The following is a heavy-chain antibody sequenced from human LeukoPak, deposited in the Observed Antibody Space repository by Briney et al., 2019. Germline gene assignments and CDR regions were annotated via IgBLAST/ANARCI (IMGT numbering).Heavy chain of an antibody. CDR1: GFTFSDFY. D-gene: IGHD3-10*01. J-gene: IGHJ4*02. Sequence: GGSLRLSCAVSGFTFSDFYMSWIRQAPGKGLEWVSYISSSGSPRYYADSVKGRFTISRDNAKNSLFLQMNSLRAEDTAVYYCARGSDYYGSESYPPHIDYWGQGTLVTVSS. CDR2: ISSSGSPR. CDR3: ARGSDYYGSESYPPHIDY. V-gene: IGHV3-11*01.